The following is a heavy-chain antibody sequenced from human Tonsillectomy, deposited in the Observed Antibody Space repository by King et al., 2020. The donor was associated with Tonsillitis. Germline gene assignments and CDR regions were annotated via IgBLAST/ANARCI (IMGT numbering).Heavy chain of an antibody. CDR1: GGTFSSYA. J-gene: IGHJ5*02. D-gene: IGHD2-2*03. CDR2: IIPIFDTR. V-gene: IGHV1-69*01. Sequence: VQLVQSGAEVKKPGSSVKVSCKASGGTFSSYAISWLRQAPGQGLEWMGGIIPIFDTRNYAQKFRDRVTISADESTSTVYMEMSSLKSEDAAVYYCARGGMDRNWFDPWGQGTLVTVS. CDR3: ARGGMDRNWFDP.